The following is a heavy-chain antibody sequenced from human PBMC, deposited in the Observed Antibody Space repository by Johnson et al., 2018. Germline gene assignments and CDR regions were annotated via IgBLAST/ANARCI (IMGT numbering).Heavy chain of an antibody. Sequence: VQLQESGGGFIQTGGSLRLSCAASGFTISDNYMNWVRQAPGKGLEWVSLINSEGDLHYTDSVRGRFIISRDNSKNKLYLQMNSLRPEETAKYYCARSLGNYPPSREFDFWGQGNLVFVSS. CDR1: GFTISDNY. CDR2: INSEGDL. J-gene: IGHJ4*02. V-gene: IGHV3-53*01. CDR3: ARSLGNYPPSREFDF. D-gene: IGHD1-7*01.